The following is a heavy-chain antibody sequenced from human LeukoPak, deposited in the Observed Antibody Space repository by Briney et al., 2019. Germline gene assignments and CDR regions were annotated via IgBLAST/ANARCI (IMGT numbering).Heavy chain of an antibody. D-gene: IGHD3-3*01. CDR1: GFSISSYY. J-gene: IGHJ5*02. Sequence: SETLSLTCTVSGFSISSYYWSWIRQPPGKGLEWIGYIYYSGSTNYNPSLKSRVTISVDTSKNQFSLKLSSVTAADTAVYYCARDSPGVGFGPWGQGTLVTVSS. CDR3: ARDSPGVGFGP. V-gene: IGHV4-59*12. CDR2: IYYSGST.